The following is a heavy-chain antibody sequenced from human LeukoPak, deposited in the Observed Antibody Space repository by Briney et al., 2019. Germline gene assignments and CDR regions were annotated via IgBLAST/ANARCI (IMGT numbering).Heavy chain of an antibody. Sequence: SETLSLTCTLSGVSIINNYSSWIRQPPGKGLEWIGYIYYTGNTNYNPSLKSRVTISEDTSKNQVSLELSSVTAADTAVYYCVRHSRVVAFDYWGQGNLVTVSS. V-gene: IGHV4-59*08. CDR1: GVSIINNY. D-gene: IGHD2-15*01. CDR2: IYYTGNT. CDR3: VRHSRVVAFDY. J-gene: IGHJ4*02.